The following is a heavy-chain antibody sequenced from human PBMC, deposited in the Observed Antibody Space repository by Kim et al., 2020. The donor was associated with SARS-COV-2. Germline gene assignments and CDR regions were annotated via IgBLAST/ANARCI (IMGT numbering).Heavy chain of an antibody. J-gene: IGHJ4*02. Sequence: NPSLKSRVTMSIDTSKNHFSLNLTSVTAADTAVYYCARDDEYFFGSGSFFYWGQGTLVTVSS. D-gene: IGHD3-10*01. CDR3: ARDDEYFFGSGSFFY. V-gene: IGHV4-4*06.